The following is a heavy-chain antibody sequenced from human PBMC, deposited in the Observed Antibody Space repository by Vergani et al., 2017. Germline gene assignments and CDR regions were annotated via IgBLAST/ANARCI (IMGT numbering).Heavy chain of an antibody. V-gene: IGHV3-30*18. CDR3: AKDPSSPTXTSDYYYYYGMDV. J-gene: IGHJ6*04. CDR1: GFTFSSYG. D-gene: IGHD4-11*01. CDR2: ISYDGSNK. Sequence: QVQLVESGGGVVQPGRSLILSCAASGFTFSSYGMHWVRQAPGKGLEWVAVISYDGSNKYYADSVKGRFTISRDNSKNTLYLQMNSLRAEDTAVYYCAKDPSSPTXTSDYYYYYGMDVWGKGTTVTVSS.